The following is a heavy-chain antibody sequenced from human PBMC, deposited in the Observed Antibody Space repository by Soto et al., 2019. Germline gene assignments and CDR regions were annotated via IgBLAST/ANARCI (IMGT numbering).Heavy chain of an antibody. V-gene: IGHV1-18*01. J-gene: IGHJ5*02. CDR1: GYTFFTYD. CDR2: ISTYSGDT. CDR3: ARSHVPTTSENWFEP. D-gene: IGHD5-12*01. Sequence: QVHLVQSGVEVKTPGASVKVSCQASGYTFFTYDIIWVRQAPGQGLEWMGWISTYSGDTNYAQQFQGRVTMTTDTSTTTADLELRSLRSDDTAVYYCARSHVPTTSENWFEPCCQGTLVTVSS.